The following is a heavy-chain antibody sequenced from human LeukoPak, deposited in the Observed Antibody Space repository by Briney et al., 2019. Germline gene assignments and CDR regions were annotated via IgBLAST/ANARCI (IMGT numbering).Heavy chain of an antibody. V-gene: IGHV3-30*18. CDR2: ISYDGSNK. D-gene: IGHD2-15*01. CDR1: GFTFGSYG. CDR3: AKDHEDLRFYYYYGMDV. Sequence: GGSLRLSCAASGFTFGSYGMHWVRQAPGKGLEWVAVISYDGSNKYYADSVKGRFTISRDNSKNTLYLQMNSLRAEDTAVYYCAKDHEDLRFYYYYGMDVWGQGTTVTISS. J-gene: IGHJ6*02.